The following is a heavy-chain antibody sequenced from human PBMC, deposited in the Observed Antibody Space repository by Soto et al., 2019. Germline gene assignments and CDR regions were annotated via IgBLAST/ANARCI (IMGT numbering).Heavy chain of an antibody. CDR1: GFTFSSYV. CDR2: ISGSGGST. Sequence: EVQLLESGGGLVQPGGSLRLSCAASGFTFSSYVMNWVRQPPGKGLEWVSGISGSGGSTYYADSVKGRFTIPRDNSKNTLYLQMNSLRAEDTAVYYCAKGPRAPPPHDYGMDVWGQGTTVIVSS. CDR3: AKGPRAPPPHDYGMDV. J-gene: IGHJ6*02. V-gene: IGHV3-23*01.